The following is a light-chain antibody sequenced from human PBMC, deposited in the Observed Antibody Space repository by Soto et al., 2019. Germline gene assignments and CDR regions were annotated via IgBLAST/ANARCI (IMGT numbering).Light chain of an antibody. CDR2: GAS. Sequence: EIVMTQSPATLSVSPGERATLSCRASQRVSTNLPGYQQKPAQASRLLIYGASTRATGIPGRFSGSADETELTLNISHLQSEDFAVYYCQTYSDRPPSFTVGKGTPLEIQ. V-gene: IGKV3-15*01. CDR3: QTYSDRPPSFT. J-gene: IGKJ2*01. CDR1: QRVSTN.